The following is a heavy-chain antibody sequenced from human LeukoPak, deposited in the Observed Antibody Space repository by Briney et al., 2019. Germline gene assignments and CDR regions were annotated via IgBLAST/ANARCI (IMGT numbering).Heavy chain of an antibody. Sequence: GGSLRLSCAASGFTFSSYAMSWVRQAPGKGLEWVANIKQDGSEKYYVDSVKGRFTISRDNAKNSLYLQMNSLRAEDTAVYYCARHNYKTYSNYPGRWGQGTLVTVSS. D-gene: IGHD4-11*01. CDR2: IKQDGSEK. CDR3: ARHNYKTYSNYPGR. V-gene: IGHV3-7*01. J-gene: IGHJ4*02. CDR1: GFTFSSYA.